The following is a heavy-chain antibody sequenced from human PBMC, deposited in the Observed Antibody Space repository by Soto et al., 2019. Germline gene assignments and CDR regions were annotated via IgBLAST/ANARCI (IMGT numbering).Heavy chain of an antibody. D-gene: IGHD3-3*01. CDR3: TRGVLRFLEWLPWFDY. CDR1: GGSISSGGYY. V-gene: IGHV4-31*03. Sequence: PSETLSLSCTVSGGSISSGGYYWSWIRQHPGKGLEWIGYIYYSGSTYYNPSLKSRVTISVDTSKNQFSLKLSSVTAADTAVYYCTRGVLRFLEWLPWFDYWGQGTLVTVSS. J-gene: IGHJ4*02. CDR2: IYYSGST.